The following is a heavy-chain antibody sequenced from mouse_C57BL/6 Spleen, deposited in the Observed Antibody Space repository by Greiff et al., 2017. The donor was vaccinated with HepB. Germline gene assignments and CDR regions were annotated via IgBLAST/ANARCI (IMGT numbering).Heavy chain of an antibody. CDR2: IDPSDSET. Sequence: QVQLKQPGAELVRPGSSVKLSCKASGYTFTSYWMHWVKQRPIQGLEWIGNIDPSDSETHYNQKFKDKATLTVDKSSSTAYMQLSSLTSEDSAVYYCARDYYSTEYFDYWGQGTTLTVSS. CDR1: GYTFTSYW. D-gene: IGHD2-5*01. J-gene: IGHJ2*01. V-gene: IGHV1-52*01. CDR3: ARDYYSTEYFDY.